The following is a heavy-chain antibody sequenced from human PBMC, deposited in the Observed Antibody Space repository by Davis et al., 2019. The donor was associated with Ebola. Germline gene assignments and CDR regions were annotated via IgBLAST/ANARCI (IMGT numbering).Heavy chain of an antibody. CDR2: IKSKTDGGTT. V-gene: IGHV3-15*01. J-gene: IGHJ4*02. D-gene: IGHD4-17*01. CDR3: TTVESPPKGPLRGRADY. CDR1: GFTFSNAW. Sequence: GESLKISCAASGFTFSNAWMSWVRQAPGKGLEWVSRIKSKTDGGTTDYAAPVKGRFTISRDDSKNTLYLQMNSLKTEDTAVYYCTTVESPPKGPLRGRADYWGQGTLVTVSS.